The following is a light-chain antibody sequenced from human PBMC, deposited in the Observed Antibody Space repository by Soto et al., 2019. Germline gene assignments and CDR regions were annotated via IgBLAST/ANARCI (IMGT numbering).Light chain of an antibody. CDR2: NVI. CDR1: SSDVGGYNY. J-gene: IGLJ1*01. CDR3: ISYTNSDTYV. V-gene: IGLV2-14*03. Sequence: QSVLAQPASVSGSPGQSITISCTGTSSDVGGYNYVSWYQQYPGKAPKLMVFNVINRPSGVSNRFSGSKSGNTASLTISGFQAEDEADYYCISYTNSDTYVFGTGTKVTVL.